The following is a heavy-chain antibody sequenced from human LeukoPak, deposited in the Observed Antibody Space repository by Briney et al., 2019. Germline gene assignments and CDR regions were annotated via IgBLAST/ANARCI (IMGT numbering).Heavy chain of an antibody. Sequence: PSETLSLTCTVSGGSISSYYWSWIRQPPGKGLEWIGYIYFSGSTNYNPSLKSRVTISVDTSKNQFSLKMSSVTAADTAVYYCAKDRPYYYGSGSIFDYWGQGTPVTVSS. J-gene: IGHJ4*02. D-gene: IGHD3-10*01. V-gene: IGHV4-59*01. CDR2: IYFSGST. CDR1: GGSISSYY. CDR3: AKDRPYYYGSGSIFDY.